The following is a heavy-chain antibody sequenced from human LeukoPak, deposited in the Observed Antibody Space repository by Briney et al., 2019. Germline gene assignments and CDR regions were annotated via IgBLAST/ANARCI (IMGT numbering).Heavy chain of an antibody. J-gene: IGHJ4*02. V-gene: IGHV4-39*07. CDR3: AARGYERNRDY. CDR1: GGSVSSNTYF. CDR2: ISYTGST. Sequence: KPSETLSLTCTVSGGSVSSNTYFWGWIRQSPGKGLEWIGSISYTGSTYYNPSLKSRITISVDTSKNQFSLKLSSVTAADTAVYYCAARGYERNRDYWGQGTLATVSS. D-gene: IGHD6-25*01.